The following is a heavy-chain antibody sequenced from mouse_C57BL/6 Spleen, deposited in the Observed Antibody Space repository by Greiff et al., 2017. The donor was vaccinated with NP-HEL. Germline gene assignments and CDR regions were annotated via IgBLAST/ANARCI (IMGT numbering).Heavy chain of an antibody. D-gene: IGHD2-4*01. CDR1: GYSITSGYY. J-gene: IGHJ4*01. V-gene: IGHV3-6*01. CDR2: ISYDGSN. Sequence: EVQLQESGPGLVKPSQSLSLTCSVTGYSITSGYYWNWIRQFPGNKLEWMGYISYDGSNNYNPSLKNRISITRDTSKNQFFLKLNSVTTEDTATYYCARVDDYHYYAMDYWGQGTSVTVSS. CDR3: ARVDDYHYYAMDY.